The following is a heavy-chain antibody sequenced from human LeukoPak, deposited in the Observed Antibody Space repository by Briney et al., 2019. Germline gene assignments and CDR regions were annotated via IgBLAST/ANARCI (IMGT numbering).Heavy chain of an antibody. CDR2: INAGYGNT. Sequence: ASVKVSCKASGYTFTSYAMHWVRQAPGQRLEWMGWINAGYGNTKYSQKFQGRVTITRDTSASTAYMELSSLRSEDTAVYYCARGGEGIAVAEWGQGTLVTVSS. D-gene: IGHD6-19*01. V-gene: IGHV1-3*01. CDR1: GYTFTSYA. J-gene: IGHJ4*02. CDR3: ARGGEGIAVAE.